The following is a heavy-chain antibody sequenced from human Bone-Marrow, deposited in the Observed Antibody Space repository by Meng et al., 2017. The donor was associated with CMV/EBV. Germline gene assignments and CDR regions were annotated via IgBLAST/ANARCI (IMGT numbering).Heavy chain of an antibody. Sequence: ASVKVSCKASGYTFTGYYMHWVRQAPGQGLEWMGWINPNSGGTYYAQKFQGRVTMTRDTSISTAYMELSRLRSDDTAVYYWARPIGSFRFDPWVQGTLVTVSS. CDR1: GYTFTGYY. V-gene: IGHV1-2*02. J-gene: IGHJ5*02. D-gene: IGHD3-22*01. CDR2: INPNSGGT. CDR3: ARPIGSFRFDP.